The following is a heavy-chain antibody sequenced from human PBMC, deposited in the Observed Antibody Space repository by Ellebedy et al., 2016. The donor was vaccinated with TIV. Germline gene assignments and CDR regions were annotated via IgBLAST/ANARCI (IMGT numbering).Heavy chain of an antibody. D-gene: IGHD3-10*01. J-gene: IGHJ4*02. CDR3: ATTYYGSGSSPNFFDY. V-gene: IGHV3-21*01. Sequence: GESLKISCAASGFNFRTYSMNWVRLPPGKGLEWVSSTSSSSRDIYYADSVKGRFTISRDNAKNSLYLQMGSLRADDTAVYYCATTYYGSGSSPNFFDYWGQGTLVTVSS. CDR1: GFNFRTYS. CDR2: TSSSSRDI.